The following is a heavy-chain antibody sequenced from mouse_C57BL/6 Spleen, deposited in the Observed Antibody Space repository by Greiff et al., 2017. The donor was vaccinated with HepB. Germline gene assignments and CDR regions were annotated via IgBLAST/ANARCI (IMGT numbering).Heavy chain of an antibody. D-gene: IGHD2-4*01. CDR2: IDPSDSET. CDR3: ARLGDYGPGDDMDY. CDR1: GYTFTSYW. J-gene: IGHJ4*01. Sequence: QVHVKQPGAELVRPGSSVKLSCKASGYTFTSYWMHWVKQRPIQGLEWIGNIDPSDSETHYNQKFKDKATLTVDKSSSTAYMQLSSLTSEDSAVYYCARLGDYGPGDDMDYWGQGTSVTVSS. V-gene: IGHV1-52*01.